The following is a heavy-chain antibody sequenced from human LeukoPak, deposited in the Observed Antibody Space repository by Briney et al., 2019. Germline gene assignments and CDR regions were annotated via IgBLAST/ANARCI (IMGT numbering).Heavy chain of an antibody. Sequence: PGVSLRLSCAASGFTFTSYAMSWVRQAPGKGLEWVSTLSGGGGSTQYADSVKGRFTISRDNAKNSLYLQMSSLRAEDTAVYYCARDRYGDYAFDYWGPGTLVTVSS. V-gene: IGHV3-23*01. CDR2: LSGGGGST. D-gene: IGHD4-17*01. J-gene: IGHJ4*02. CDR1: GFTFTSYA. CDR3: ARDRYGDYAFDY.